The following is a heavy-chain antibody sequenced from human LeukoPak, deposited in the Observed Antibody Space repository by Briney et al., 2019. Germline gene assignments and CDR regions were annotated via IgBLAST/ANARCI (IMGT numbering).Heavy chain of an antibody. D-gene: IGHD1-26*01. Sequence: KPSETLSLTCAVYGGSFSGYYWSWIRQPPGKGLEWIGEINHSGSTNYNPSLKSRVTISVDTSKNQFSLKLSSVTAAGTAVYYCASVVGATTSGYWGQGTLVTVSS. J-gene: IGHJ4*02. CDR2: INHSGST. CDR1: GGSFSGYY. V-gene: IGHV4-34*01. CDR3: ASVVGATTSGY.